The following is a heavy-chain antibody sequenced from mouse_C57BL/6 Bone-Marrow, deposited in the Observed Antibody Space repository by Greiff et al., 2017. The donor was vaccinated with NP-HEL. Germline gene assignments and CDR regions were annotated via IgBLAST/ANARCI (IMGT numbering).Heavy chain of an antibody. J-gene: IGHJ4*01. V-gene: IGHV2-5*01. Sequence: VKLMESGPGLVQPSQSLSITCTISGFSLTSYGVHWVRQSPGKGLEWLGVIWRGGSTDYNAAFMSRLSITKDNSKSQVFFKMNSLQADDTAIYYCAKSYYDPHYYAMDYWGQGTSVTVSS. CDR1: GFSLTSYG. CDR3: AKSYYDPHYYAMDY. CDR2: IWRGGST. D-gene: IGHD1-1*02.